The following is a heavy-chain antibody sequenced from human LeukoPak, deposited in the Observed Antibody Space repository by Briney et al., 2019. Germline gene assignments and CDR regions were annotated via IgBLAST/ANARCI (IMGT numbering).Heavy chain of an antibody. J-gene: IGHJ4*02. CDR2: IYTSGST. V-gene: IGHV4-4*07. CDR3: ARDYGPGSLTVSFDY. CDR1: GGSISSYY. Sequence: SETLSLTCTVSGGSISSYYWSWIRQPAGKGLEWIGRIYTSGSTNYNPSLKSRVTMSVDTSKNQFSLKLSSVTAADTAVYYCARDYGPGSLTVSFDYWGQGTLVTVSS. D-gene: IGHD3-10*01.